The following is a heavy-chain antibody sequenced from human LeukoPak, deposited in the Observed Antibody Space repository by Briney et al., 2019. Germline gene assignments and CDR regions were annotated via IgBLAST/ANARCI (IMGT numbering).Heavy chain of an antibody. CDR2: VFHTGIT. CDR3: ARHGILTDHSVRF. J-gene: IGHJ4*02. D-gene: IGHD3-9*01. V-gene: IGHV4-39*01. Sequence: PSETLSLTSTVSGGSITGKNDYWCWIRQTPGKGLEWIGTVFHTGITHYNPSLKSRISISVDTSKNQFSLNLNSVTAADTALYYCARHGILTDHSVRFWVQGILVTVSA. CDR1: GGSITGKNDY.